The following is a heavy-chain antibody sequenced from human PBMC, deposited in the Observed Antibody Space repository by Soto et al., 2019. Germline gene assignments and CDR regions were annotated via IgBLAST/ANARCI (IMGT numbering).Heavy chain of an antibody. CDR3: ARGCSGGSCYSIWFDY. CDR1: GFTFSNYW. V-gene: IGHV3-7*03. CDR2: IEQDGSEK. Sequence: GGSLRLSCAASGFTFSNYWMTWVRQAPGKGLEWVANIEQDGSEKYYVDSVKGRFTISRDNAKNSLYLQMNSLRAEDTAVYYCARGCSGGSCYSIWFDYWGQGTQVTVSS. D-gene: IGHD2-15*01. J-gene: IGHJ4*02.